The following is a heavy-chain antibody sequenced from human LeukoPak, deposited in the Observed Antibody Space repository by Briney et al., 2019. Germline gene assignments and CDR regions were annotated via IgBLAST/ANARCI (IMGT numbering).Heavy chain of an antibody. J-gene: IGHJ4*02. CDR1: GYTFTDYY. CDR3: SIGTNFDY. V-gene: IGHV1-69-2*01. Sequence: ASVKVSCQVSGYTFTDYYMHWVQQAPGKGLEWMGLVYPEDGETIYAEKFQGRVTITADASTDTAYMELSSLRSEAQAVYYFSIGTNFDYWGQGTLVTVSS. CDR2: VYPEDGET.